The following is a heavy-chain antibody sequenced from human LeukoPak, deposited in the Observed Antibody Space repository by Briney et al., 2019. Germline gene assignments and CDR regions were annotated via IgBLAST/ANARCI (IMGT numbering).Heavy chain of an antibody. D-gene: IGHD3-10*01. CDR1: GFTFSSYW. V-gene: IGHV3-74*01. CDR2: INEDGGTT. Sequence: GSLRLSCAASGFTFSSYWMHWVRQVPGKGLAWVSRINEDGGTTTYADSVKGRFTISRDNAKNTLYLQMNSLRTGDTAIYYCAVDLSGSEDYWGQGTLVTVSS. CDR3: AVDLSGSEDY. J-gene: IGHJ4*02.